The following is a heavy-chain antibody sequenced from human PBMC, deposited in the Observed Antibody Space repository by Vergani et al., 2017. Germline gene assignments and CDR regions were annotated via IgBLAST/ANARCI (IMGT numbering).Heavy chain of an antibody. J-gene: IGHJ4*02. V-gene: IGHV3-21*04. CDR1: GFTFSSYS. CDR3: ARAIVVVPAAIPLFDY. CDR2: ISSSGSTI. Sequence: EVQLVESGGGLVKPGGSLRLSCAASGFTFSSYSMNWVRQAPGKGLEWVSSISSSGSTIYYADSVKGRFTISRDNAKNSLYLQMNSLRAEDTAVYYCARAIVVVPAAIPLFDYWGQGTLVTVSS. D-gene: IGHD2-2*02.